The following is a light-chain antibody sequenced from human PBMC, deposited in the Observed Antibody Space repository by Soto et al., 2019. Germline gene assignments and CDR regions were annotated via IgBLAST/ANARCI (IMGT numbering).Light chain of an antibody. J-gene: IGKJ4*01. CDR3: QQYDNLPLT. CDR1: QDISNY. CDR2: DAS. Sequence: DIQMTQSPSSRSASVGDRVTITCQASQDISNYLNWYQQKPGKAPKLLIYDASNLETGVPSRFSGSGSGTDFTFTISSLQPEDIATYYCQQYDNLPLTFGGGPRWIS. V-gene: IGKV1-33*01.